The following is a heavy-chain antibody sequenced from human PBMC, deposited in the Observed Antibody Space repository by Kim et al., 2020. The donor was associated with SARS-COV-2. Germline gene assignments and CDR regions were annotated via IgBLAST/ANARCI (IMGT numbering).Heavy chain of an antibody. Sequence: GGSLRLSCAASGFTFSSYSMNWVRQAPGKGLEWVSYISSSSSTIYYADSVKGRFTISRDNAKNSLYLQMNSLRDEDTAVYYCAREDYYDSSGYLNWYFDLWGRGTLVTVSS. V-gene: IGHV3-48*02. CDR3: AREDYYDSSGYLNWYFDL. CDR1: GFTFSSYS. D-gene: IGHD3-22*01. CDR2: ISSSSSTI. J-gene: IGHJ2*01.